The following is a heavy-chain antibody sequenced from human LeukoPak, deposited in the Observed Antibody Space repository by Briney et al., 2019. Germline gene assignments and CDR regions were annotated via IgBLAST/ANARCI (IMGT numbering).Heavy chain of an antibody. CDR3: ATSGRSPGDAFDI. J-gene: IGHJ3*02. CDR2: TDPSDSYT. Sequence: GESLKISCKGSGYSFTSYWISWVRQMPGKGLEWMGRTDPSDSYTNYSPSFQGHVTISADKSISTAYLQWSSLEASDTAMYYCATSGRSPGDAFDIWGQGTMVTVSS. CDR1: GYSFTSYW. V-gene: IGHV5-10-1*01. D-gene: IGHD1-26*01.